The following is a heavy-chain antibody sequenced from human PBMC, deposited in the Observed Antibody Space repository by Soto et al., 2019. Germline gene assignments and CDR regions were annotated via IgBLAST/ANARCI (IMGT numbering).Heavy chain of an antibody. CDR3: ARDARYYYMDV. D-gene: IGHD6-6*01. CDR2: INNDGSST. Sequence: GGSLRLSCSDSGFTFSSYWMHWVRQAPGKGLVWVSHINNDGSSTIYADSVRGRFTISRDNAKNTLYLEMNGLRAEDTAVYFCARDARYYYMDVWGKGTTVTVSS. CDR1: GFTFSSYW. J-gene: IGHJ6*03. V-gene: IGHV3-74*01.